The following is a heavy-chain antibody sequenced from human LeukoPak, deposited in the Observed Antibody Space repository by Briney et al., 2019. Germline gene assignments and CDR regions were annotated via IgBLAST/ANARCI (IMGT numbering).Heavy chain of an antibody. CDR2: ISAYNGNT. Sequence: ASVKVSCKASGYTFTSYGTSWVRQAPGQGLEWMGWISAYNGNTNYAQKLQGRVTMTTDTSTSTAYMELRSLRSDDTAVYYCARVSLVNYYYYYMDVWGKGTTVTVSS. D-gene: IGHD3-9*01. CDR1: GYTFTSYG. V-gene: IGHV1-18*01. J-gene: IGHJ6*03. CDR3: ARVSLVNYYYYYMDV.